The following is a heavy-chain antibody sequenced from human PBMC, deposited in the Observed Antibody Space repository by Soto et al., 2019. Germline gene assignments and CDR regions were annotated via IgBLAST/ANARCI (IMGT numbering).Heavy chain of an antibody. Sequence: QVQLVQSGAEVKKPGASVKVSCKASGYTFTSYGITWVRQAPGQGLKWMGWISAYNSYTNYAQKVQGRVTMTTDTSTTTAYMELRSLRSDDTAVYYCAREGESSGWTHFDYWGQGTLVTVSS. D-gene: IGHD6-19*01. CDR1: GYTFTSYG. CDR2: ISAYNSYT. V-gene: IGHV1-18*01. J-gene: IGHJ4*02. CDR3: AREGESSGWTHFDY.